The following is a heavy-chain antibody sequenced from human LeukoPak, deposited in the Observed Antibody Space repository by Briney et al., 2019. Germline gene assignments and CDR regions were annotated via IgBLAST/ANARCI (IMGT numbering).Heavy chain of an antibody. Sequence: PSETLSLTCTVSGGSFSSSSYYWGWIRQPPGKGLEWIGSMYHSGSTYYNASLRSRLTISVDTSKNQFSLKLSSVTAADTAVYYCARHFDRDGCTSNAFDIWGQGTMVTVSS. J-gene: IGHJ3*02. D-gene: IGHD5-24*01. CDR1: GGSFSSSSYY. CDR3: ARHFDRDGCTSNAFDI. CDR2: MYHSGST. V-gene: IGHV4-39*01.